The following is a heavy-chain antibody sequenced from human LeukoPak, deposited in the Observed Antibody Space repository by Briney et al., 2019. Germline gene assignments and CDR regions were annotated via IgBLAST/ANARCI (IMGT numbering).Heavy chain of an antibody. CDR2: IWYDGSNK. CDR3: ARDYSNYYYYYGMDV. D-gene: IGHD4-4*01. V-gene: IGHV3-33*01. Sequence: GGSLRLSCAASGLTFSSYGMHWVRQAPGKGLEWVAVIWYDGSNKYYADSVKGRFTISRDNSKNTLYLQMNSLRAEDTAVYYCARDYSNYYYYYGMDVWGQGTTVTVSS. CDR1: GLTFSSYG. J-gene: IGHJ6*02.